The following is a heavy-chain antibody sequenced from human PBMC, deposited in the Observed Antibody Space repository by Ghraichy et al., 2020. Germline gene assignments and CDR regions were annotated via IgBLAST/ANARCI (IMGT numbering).Heavy chain of an antibody. D-gene: IGHD3-22*01. CDR1: GGSISDSY. V-gene: IGHV4-59*01. CDR2: IYYSRST. J-gene: IGHJ4*02. CDR3: ARMIPGDYFDS. Sequence: SETLSLTCTVSGGSISDSYWSWIRQPPGKGLEWIAFIYYSRSTNYSPSLKSRVTISVDTSTNRFSLKLRSVTAADTAVYYCARMIPGDYFDSWGQGTLVTVSS.